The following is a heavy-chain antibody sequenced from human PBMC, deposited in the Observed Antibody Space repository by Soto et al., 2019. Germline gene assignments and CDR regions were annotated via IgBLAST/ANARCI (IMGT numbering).Heavy chain of an antibody. CDR2: ISAYNGNT. CDR1: CYTFTNYG. V-gene: IGHV1-18*01. Sequence: GAAVKVSCKASCYTFTNYGISLFRHSPGQWRECIVWISAYNGNTNYAQKLQGRVTMTTDTSTSTAYMELRRLRSDDTAVYYCAREGDGSGSYYNYYYGMDVWGQGTTVTVSS. J-gene: IGHJ6*02. D-gene: IGHD3-10*01. CDR3: AREGDGSGSYYNYYYGMDV.